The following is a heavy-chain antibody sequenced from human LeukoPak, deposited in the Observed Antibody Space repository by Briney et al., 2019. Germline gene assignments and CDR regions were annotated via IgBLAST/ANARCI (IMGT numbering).Heavy chain of an antibody. CDR2: IYNSGST. V-gene: IGHV4-59*01. CDR3: ARENSNSWYLDY. D-gene: IGHD6-13*01. Sequence: NASETLSLTCTVSGGSISTYYWSWIRQPPGTGLEWIGYIYNSGSTNYNPSLKSQVTISVDTSKNQFSLKLSSVTAADTAVYYCARENSNSWYLDYWGQGTLVTVSS. J-gene: IGHJ4*02. CDR1: GGSISTYY.